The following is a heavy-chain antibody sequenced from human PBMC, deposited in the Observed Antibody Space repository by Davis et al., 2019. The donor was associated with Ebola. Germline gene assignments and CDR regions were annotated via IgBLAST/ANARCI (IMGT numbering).Heavy chain of an antibody. Sequence: GESLKISCKGSGYSFTSYWIGWVRQLPGKGLEWMGIIYPGDSATRYSPSFQGQVTISADKSISTAYLQWSSLKASDTAMYYCARCAKWELLDAFDIWGQGTMVTVSS. J-gene: IGHJ3*02. CDR2: IYPGDSAT. CDR1: GYSFTSYW. V-gene: IGHV5-51*01. CDR3: ARCAKWELLDAFDI. D-gene: IGHD1-26*01.